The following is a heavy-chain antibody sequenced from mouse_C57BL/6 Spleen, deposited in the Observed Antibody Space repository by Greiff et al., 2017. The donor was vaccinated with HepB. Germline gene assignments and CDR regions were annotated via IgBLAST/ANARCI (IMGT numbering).Heavy chain of an antibody. CDR2: ISYDGSN. J-gene: IGHJ4*01. CDR3: ASGGYLLRYAMDY. V-gene: IGHV3-6*01. D-gene: IGHD2-1*01. CDR1: GYSITSGYY. Sequence: VQLKESGPGLVKPSQSLSLTCSVTGYSITSGYYWNWIRQFPGNKLEWMGYISYDGSNNYHPSLKNRISITRDTSKNQFFLKLNSVTTEDTATYYCASGGYLLRYAMDYWGQGTSVTVSS.